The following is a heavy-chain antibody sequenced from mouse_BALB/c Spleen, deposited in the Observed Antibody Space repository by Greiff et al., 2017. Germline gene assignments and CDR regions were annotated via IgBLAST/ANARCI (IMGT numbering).Heavy chain of an antibody. CDR1: GYTFSSYW. V-gene: IGHV1-9*01. CDR3: ARDYGNPAWFAY. CDR2: ILPGSGST. Sequence: QVQLKESGAELMKPGASVKISCKATGYTFSSYWIEWVKQRPGHGLEWIGEILPGSGSTNYNEKFKGKATFTADTSSNTAYMQLSSLTSEDSAVYYCARDYGNPAWFAYWGQGTLVTVSA. D-gene: IGHD2-1*01. J-gene: IGHJ3*01.